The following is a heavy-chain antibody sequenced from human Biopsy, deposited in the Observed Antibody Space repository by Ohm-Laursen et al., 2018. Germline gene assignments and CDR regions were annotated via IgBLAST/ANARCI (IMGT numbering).Heavy chain of an antibody. D-gene: IGHD4-23*01. Sequence: GASVKVSCKASGYTFTSYYLHWVRQAPGQGLEWTGRINPNNDNTAYAQKFQGRITMTKDTSTSTVYMDLSSLTFDDSAVYYCARGSNDSGGLYFPRWGQGTLLTVSS. J-gene: IGHJ4*02. CDR1: GYTFTSYY. CDR3: ARGSNDSGGLYFPR. CDR2: INPNNDNT. V-gene: IGHV1-46*01.